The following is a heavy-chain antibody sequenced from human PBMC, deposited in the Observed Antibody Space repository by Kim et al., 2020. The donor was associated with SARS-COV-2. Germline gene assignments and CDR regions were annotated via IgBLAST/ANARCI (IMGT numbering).Heavy chain of an antibody. Sequence: GGSLRLSCAASGFTFSSYSMNWVRQAPGKGLEWVSYISSSSSTIYYADSVKGRFTISRDNAKNSLYLQMNSLRDEDTAVYYCARSPLSGSYDDLRFSPWGQGTLVTVSS. D-gene: IGHD1-26*01. J-gene: IGHJ5*02. CDR3: ARSPLSGSYDDLRFSP. V-gene: IGHV3-48*02. CDR1: GFTFSSYS. CDR2: ISSSSSTI.